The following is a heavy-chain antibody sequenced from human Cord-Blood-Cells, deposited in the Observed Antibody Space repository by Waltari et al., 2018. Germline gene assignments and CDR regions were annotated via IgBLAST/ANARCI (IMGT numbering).Heavy chain of an antibody. V-gene: IGHV1-69*12. D-gene: IGHD5-18*01. CDR1: GGTFSSYA. CDR2: IIPIFGTA. CDR3: ARAGGYSYGHYYYYGMDV. Sequence: QVQLVQSGAEVKKPGSSVKVSCKASGGTFSSYAISWVRLAPGQGLEWMGGIIPIFGTANYAQKFQGRVTITADESTSTAYMELSSLRSEDTAVYYCARAGGYSYGHYYYYGMDVWGQGTTVTVSS. J-gene: IGHJ6*02.